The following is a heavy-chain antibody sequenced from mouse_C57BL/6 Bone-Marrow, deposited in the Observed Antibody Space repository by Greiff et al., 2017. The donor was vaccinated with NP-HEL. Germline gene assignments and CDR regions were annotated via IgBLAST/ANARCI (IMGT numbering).Heavy chain of an antibody. V-gene: IGHV1-4*01. J-gene: IGHJ3*01. CDR1: GYTFTSYT. Sequence: QVQLQQSGAELARPGASVKMSCKASGYTFTSYTMHWVKQRPGQGLEWIGYINPSSGYTKYNQKFKDKATLTADKSSSTAYMQLSSLTSEDSAVYYCARGNYSNYGFAYWGQGTLVTVSA. D-gene: IGHD2-5*01. CDR3: ARGNYSNYGFAY. CDR2: INPSSGYT.